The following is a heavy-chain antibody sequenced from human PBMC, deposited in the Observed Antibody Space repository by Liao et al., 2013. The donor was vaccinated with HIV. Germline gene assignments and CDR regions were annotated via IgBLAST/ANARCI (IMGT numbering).Heavy chain of an antibody. CDR3: AASQWLVPDY. V-gene: IGHV4-34*01. Sequence: QVQLHQWGAGLLKPSETLSLTCAVYGGSFSGYYWSWIRQPPGRGVEWIGKVNHSGSTNYNPSLKSRVTISVDTSKNQFSLKLSSVTAADTAVYYCAASQWLVPDYWGQGTLVTVSS. CDR1: GGSFSGYY. J-gene: IGHJ4*02. D-gene: IGHD6-19*01. CDR2: VNHSGST.